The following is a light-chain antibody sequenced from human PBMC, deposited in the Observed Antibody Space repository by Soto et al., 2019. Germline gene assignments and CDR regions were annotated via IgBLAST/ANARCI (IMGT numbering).Light chain of an antibody. CDR1: SSNIGAGYE. CDR2: ENN. V-gene: IGLV1-40*01. Sequence: QSVLTQPPSVSEAPGQRVTISCTGSSSNIGAGYEAHWYQQVPGTAPKLLIYENNNRPSGVPDRFSGSKSGTSASLAITGLQDEDEAAYYCQSYDSSLGGYVFGTGTKLTVL. CDR3: QSYDSSLGGYV. J-gene: IGLJ1*01.